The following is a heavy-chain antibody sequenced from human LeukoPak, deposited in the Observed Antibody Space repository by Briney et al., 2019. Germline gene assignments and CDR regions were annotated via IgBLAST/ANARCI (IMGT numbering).Heavy chain of an antibody. V-gene: IGHV1-18*01. J-gene: IGHJ3*02. CDR2: ISGYNGDT. Sequence: ASVKLSCKASGYTFRSYGISWVRQAPGQGLGWMGWISGYNGDTNYAQKFQARVTMTTDTSTSTAYLELRSLRSDDTAVYYCARHTFGVVIGPNDDFDIWGQGTMVTVSS. CDR3: ARHTFGVVIGPNDDFDI. CDR1: GYTFRSYG. D-gene: IGHD3-3*01.